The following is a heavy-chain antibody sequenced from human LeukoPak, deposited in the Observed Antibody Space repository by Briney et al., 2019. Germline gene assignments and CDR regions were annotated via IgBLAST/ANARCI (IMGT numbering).Heavy chain of an antibody. CDR2: IYYSGST. D-gene: IGHD2-2*01. CDR1: GGSVSSGSYY. Sequence: SETLSLTCTVSGGSVSSGSYYWSWIRQPPGKGLEWIGYIYYSGSTNYNPSLKSRVTISVDTSKNQFSLKLSSVTAADAAVYYCARGDYCSTTSCYASIWFDPWGQGTPVTVSS. J-gene: IGHJ5*02. V-gene: IGHV4-61*01. CDR3: ARGDYCSTTSCYASIWFDP.